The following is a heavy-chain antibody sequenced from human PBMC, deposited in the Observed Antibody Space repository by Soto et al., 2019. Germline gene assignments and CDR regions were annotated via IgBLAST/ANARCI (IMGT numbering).Heavy chain of an antibody. CDR2: IIPIFGTA. CDR3: ASEYCSGGSCYYYYGMDV. Sequence: QVQLVQSGAEVKKPGSSVKVSCKASGGTFSSYAISWVRQAPGQGLEWMGGIIPIFGTANYAQKFQVRVTITVDESTSIAYMELSSLRSEDTAVYYCASEYCSGGSCYYYYGMDVWGQGTTVTVSS. V-gene: IGHV1-69*01. CDR1: GGTFSSYA. D-gene: IGHD2-15*01. J-gene: IGHJ6*02.